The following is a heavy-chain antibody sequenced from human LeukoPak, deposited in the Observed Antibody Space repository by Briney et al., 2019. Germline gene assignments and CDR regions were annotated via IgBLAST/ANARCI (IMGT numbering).Heavy chain of an antibody. CDR3: ARKVRRQSSGWYNY. CDR1: GFTFSSYA. J-gene: IGHJ4*02. V-gene: IGHV3-30*04. CDR2: ISYDGSNK. Sequence: GGSLRLSCAASGFTFSSYAMHWVRQAPGKGLEWVAVISYDGSNKYYADSVKGRFTISRDNSKNTLYLQMNSLRAEDTAVYYWARKVRRQSSGWYNYWGQGTLVTVSS. D-gene: IGHD6-19*01.